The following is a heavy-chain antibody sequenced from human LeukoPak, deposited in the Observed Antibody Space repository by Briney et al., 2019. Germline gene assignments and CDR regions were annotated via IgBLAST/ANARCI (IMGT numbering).Heavy chain of an antibody. CDR3: ARARPGIAVAGTVQH. CDR1: GGSISSGGYY. Sequence: SETLSLTCTVSGGSISSGGYYWSWIRQPPGKGLEWSGYIYHSGSTYYNPSLKSRVTISVDRSKNQFSLKLSSVTAADTAVYYCARARPGIAVAGTVQHWGQGTLVTVSS. D-gene: IGHD6-19*01. J-gene: IGHJ1*01. CDR2: IYHSGST. V-gene: IGHV4-30-2*01.